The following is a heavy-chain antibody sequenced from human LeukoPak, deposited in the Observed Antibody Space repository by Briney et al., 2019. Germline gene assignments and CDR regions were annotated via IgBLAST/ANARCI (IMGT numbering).Heavy chain of an antibody. V-gene: IGHV4-39*07. CDR1: GGSISSSSYY. Sequence: SETLSLTCTVSGGSISSSSYYWGWIRQPPGKGLEWIGSIYYSGSTYYNPSLKSRVTISVDTSKNQFSLKLSSVTAADTAVYYCARGFNYYDSSGLNPEYYFDYWGQGTLVTVSS. J-gene: IGHJ4*02. CDR3: ARGFNYYDSSGLNPEYYFDY. CDR2: IYYSGST. D-gene: IGHD3-22*01.